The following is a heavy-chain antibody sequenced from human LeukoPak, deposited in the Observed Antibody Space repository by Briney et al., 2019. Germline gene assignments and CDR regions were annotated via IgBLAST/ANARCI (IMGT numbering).Heavy chain of an antibody. CDR3: ARDRGSSTTRYGMDV. Sequence: ASVKVSCKASGYSFSSYGISWMRQAPGQGLEWMGWISAYNGDTNYAQKVQGRVTMTTDRSTSTAYMEMRSLRSDDTAVYYCARDRGSSTTRYGMDVWGQGTTVTVSS. CDR2: ISAYNGDT. J-gene: IGHJ6*02. V-gene: IGHV1-18*01. D-gene: IGHD2-2*01. CDR1: GYSFSSYG.